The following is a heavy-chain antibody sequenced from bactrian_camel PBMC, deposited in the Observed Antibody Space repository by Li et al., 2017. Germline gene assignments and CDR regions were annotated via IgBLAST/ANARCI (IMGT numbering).Heavy chain of an antibody. D-gene: IGHD1*01. J-gene: IGHJ6*01. CDR1: GNLDITKA. CDR2: IGGDDTT. Sequence: VQLVESGGSSVQAGGSLKLSCQASGNLDITKAECKGWFRQAPGKEREGVAIIGGDDTTTYADSVKGRFTISRDSAKNTLYLQMNSLKPEDTAMYYCAAESGANNWYAPYRCRLSTDAAWGQGTQVTVS. V-gene: IGHV3S53*01. CDR3: AAESGANNWYAPYRCRLSTDAA.